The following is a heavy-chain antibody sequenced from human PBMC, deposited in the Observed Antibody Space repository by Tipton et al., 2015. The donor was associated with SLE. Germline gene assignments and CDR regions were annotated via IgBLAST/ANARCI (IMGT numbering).Heavy chain of an antibody. Sequence: SLRLSCAASGFTFSSYSMNWVRQASGKGREWVSSISSSSSYIYYADSVTGRFTISRDNAKNSLYLQMNSLRAEDTAVYYCARGAGDIGDAFDIWGQGTMVTVSS. CDR1: GFTFSSYS. J-gene: IGHJ3*02. CDR3: ARGAGDIGDAFDI. D-gene: IGHD2-15*01. CDR2: ISSSSSYI. V-gene: IGHV3-21*01.